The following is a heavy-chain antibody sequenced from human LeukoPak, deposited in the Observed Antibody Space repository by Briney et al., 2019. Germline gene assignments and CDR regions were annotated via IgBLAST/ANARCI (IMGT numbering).Heavy chain of an antibody. V-gene: IGHV5-51*01. D-gene: IGHD6-13*01. CDR1: GYSFTSYW. CDR2: IYPGDSDT. CDR3: ASLIRLRSSWKALDI. Sequence: GESLKISCKGSGYSFTSYWIGWVRQMPGKGLEWMGIIYPGDSDTRYSPSFQGQVTISADKSISTAYLQWSSLKASDTAMYYCASLIRLRSSWKALDIWGQGTMVTVSS. J-gene: IGHJ3*02.